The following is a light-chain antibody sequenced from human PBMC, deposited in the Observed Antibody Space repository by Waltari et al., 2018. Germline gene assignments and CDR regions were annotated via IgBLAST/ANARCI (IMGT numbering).Light chain of an antibody. V-gene: IGLV3-19*01. Sequence: SSELTQDPAVSVPLGQTVRTTCQGDNLRTYNVSWFHQKPGQAPALVIYGKNNRPSGIPDRFSASSSGSTASLTIIGAQAEDEADYYCHSRDSSGDVVIGGGTKLTVV. CDR2: GKN. CDR3: HSRDSSGDVV. CDR1: NLRTYN. J-gene: IGLJ2*01.